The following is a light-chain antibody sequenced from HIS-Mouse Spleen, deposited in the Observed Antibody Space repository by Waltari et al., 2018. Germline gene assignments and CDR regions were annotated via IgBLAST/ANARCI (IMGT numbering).Light chain of an antibody. CDR3: CSYAGSSTFV. Sequence: QSALTQPASVSGSPGQSITISCTGTSSDVWSYNHVSWYQQHPGKAPKLMIYEGSKRPSGVSNRFSGSKSGNTASLTISGLQAEDEADYYCCSYAGSSTFVFGTGTKVTVL. V-gene: IGLV2-23*03. J-gene: IGLJ1*01. CDR1: SSDVWSYNH. CDR2: EGS.